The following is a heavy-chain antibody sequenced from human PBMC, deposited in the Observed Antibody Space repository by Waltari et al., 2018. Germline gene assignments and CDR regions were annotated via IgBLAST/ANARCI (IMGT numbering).Heavy chain of an antibody. CDR2: INHSGST. J-gene: IGHJ5*02. V-gene: IGHV4-34*01. CDR1: GGSFSGYY. Sequence: QVQLQQWGAGLLKPSETLSLTCAVYGGSFSGYYWSWIRQPPGKGLEWIGEINHSGSTNYNPSLKSRVTISVDTSKNQFSLKLSSVTAADTAVYYCARGPPTMIVVVTTEFDPWGQGTLVTVSS. D-gene: IGHD3-22*01. CDR3: ARGPPTMIVVVTTEFDP.